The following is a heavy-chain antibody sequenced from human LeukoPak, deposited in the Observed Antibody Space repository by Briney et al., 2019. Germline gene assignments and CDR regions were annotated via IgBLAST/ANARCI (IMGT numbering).Heavy chain of an antibody. CDR3: ARDLESSSPWDY. CDR1: GFTFSSCW. J-gene: IGHJ4*02. Sequence: GGSLRLSCAASGFTFSSCWMHWVRQAPGKGLVWVSRISGDGSTTSYADSVKSRFTISRDNAKNTLYLQMNSLRAEDTAVYYCARDLESSSPWDYWGQGTLVTVSS. CDR2: ISGDGSTT. D-gene: IGHD6-6*01. V-gene: IGHV3-74*01.